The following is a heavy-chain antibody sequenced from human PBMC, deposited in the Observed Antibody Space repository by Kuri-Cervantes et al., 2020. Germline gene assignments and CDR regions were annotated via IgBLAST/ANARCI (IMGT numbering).Heavy chain of an antibody. D-gene: IGHD6-19*01. V-gene: IGHV3-48*01. CDR3: ARVNEDSSGWYLDY. Sequence: GESLKIPCTASGFTSRSYSMHWLRQAPGKGLAWVSYISSSSSTIYYADSVKGRFTLSRDNAKNSLYLQMNSLRAEDTAVYYCARVNEDSSGWYLDYWGQGTLVTVSS. J-gene: IGHJ4*02. CDR1: GFTSRSYS. CDR2: ISSSSSTI.